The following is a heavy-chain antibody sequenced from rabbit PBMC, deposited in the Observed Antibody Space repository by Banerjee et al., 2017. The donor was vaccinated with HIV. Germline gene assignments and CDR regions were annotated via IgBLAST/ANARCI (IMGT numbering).Heavy chain of an antibody. Sequence: QEQLEESGGDLVKPEGSLTLTCKASGFSFSSSYYLCWVRQAPGKGLEWIACINTGSDSTYYASWAKGRFTISKTSSTTVTLQMTSLTAADTATYFCARAEISNYKLWGQGTLVTVS. CDR3: ARAEISNYKL. CDR1: GFSFSSSYY. J-gene: IGHJ4*01. V-gene: IGHV1S45*01. CDR2: INTGSDST. D-gene: IGHD8-1*01.